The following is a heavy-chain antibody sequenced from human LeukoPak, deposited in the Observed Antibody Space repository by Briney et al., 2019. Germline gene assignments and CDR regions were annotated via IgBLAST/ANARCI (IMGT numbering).Heavy chain of an antibody. CDR1: GFTVSSSY. CDR3: ARGGGGNYRDY. J-gene: IGHJ4*02. Sequence: PGGSLGLSCAASGFTVSSSYMSWVRQAPGKGLEWVSVIYSGGTTYYADSVKGRFAISRDNSKNTLYLQMNSLRVEDTAVYYCARGGGGNYRDYWGQGTLVTVSS. CDR2: IYSGGTT. V-gene: IGHV3-66*02. D-gene: IGHD1-26*01.